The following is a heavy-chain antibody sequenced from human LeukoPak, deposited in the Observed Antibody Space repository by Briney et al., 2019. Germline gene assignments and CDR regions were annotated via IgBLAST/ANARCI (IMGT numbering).Heavy chain of an antibody. Sequence: GGSLRLSCAASGFTFSDYYMSWIRQAPGKGLEWVANIKEDGSEKYYGDSVKGRFTISRDNAKNSLYPQMNSLRAEDTAVYYCARDSSGYQWGQGTLVTVSS. CDR3: ARDSSGYQ. CDR1: GFTFSDYY. CDR2: IKEDGSEK. J-gene: IGHJ4*02. V-gene: IGHV3-7*01. D-gene: IGHD3-22*01.